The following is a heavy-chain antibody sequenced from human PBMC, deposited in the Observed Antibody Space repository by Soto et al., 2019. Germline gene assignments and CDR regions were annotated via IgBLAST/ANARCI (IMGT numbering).Heavy chain of an antibody. CDR1: GYTFTSFA. V-gene: IGHV1-3*04. J-gene: IGHJ6*03. CDR2: INTGNGNT. Sequence: QVQLVQSGAEVKKPGASVKVSCKASGYTFTSFAIHWVRQAPGQRPEWMGWINTGNGNTKYLQKFQDRVTITRDTSASTAYMELSSLRSEDKAVYYCARDPYYSYCYMDVWGKGTTVTVFS. CDR3: ARDPYYSYCYMDV.